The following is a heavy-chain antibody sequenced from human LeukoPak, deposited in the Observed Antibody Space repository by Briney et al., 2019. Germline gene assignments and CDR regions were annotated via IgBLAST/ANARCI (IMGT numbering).Heavy chain of an antibody. V-gene: IGHV1-69*01. CDR2: IIPIFGTA. CDR1: GGTFSSYA. D-gene: IGHD3-10*01. CDR3: ARDLLTDYGSGSYYGVDY. Sequence: SVKVSCKASGGTFSSYAISWVRQAPGQGLEWMGGIIPIFGTANYAQKFQGRVTITADESTSTAYMELSSLRSEDTAVYYCARDLLTDYGSGSYYGVDYWGQGTLVTVSS. J-gene: IGHJ4*02.